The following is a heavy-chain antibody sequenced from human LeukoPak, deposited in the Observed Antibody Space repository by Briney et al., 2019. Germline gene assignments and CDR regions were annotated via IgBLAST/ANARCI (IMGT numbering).Heavy chain of an antibody. CDR3: AKTPYDYVWGSYRPPDY. CDR2: ISGSGGST. J-gene: IGHJ4*02. D-gene: IGHD3-16*02. Sequence: RGSLRLSCAASGFTFSSYAMSWVRQAPGKGLEWVSAISGSGGSTYYADSVKGRFTISRDNSKNTLYLQMNSLRAEDTAVYYCAKTPYDYVWGSYRPPDYWGQGTLVTVSS. V-gene: IGHV3-23*01. CDR1: GFTFSSYA.